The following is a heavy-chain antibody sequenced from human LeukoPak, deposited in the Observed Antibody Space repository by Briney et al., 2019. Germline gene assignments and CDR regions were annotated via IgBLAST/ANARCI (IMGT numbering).Heavy chain of an antibody. D-gene: IGHD5-12*01. J-gene: IGHJ5*02. CDR1: GGSISSYY. Sequence: SETLSLTCTVSGGSISSYYWNWIRQPAGKGLEWIGRIHTSGSTNYNPSLKSRVTMSVDTSKNKFSLKLSSVTAADTAVYYCARDLGYGGYATGVNWFDPWGQGTLVTVSS. CDR2: IHTSGST. CDR3: ARDLGYGGYATGVNWFDP. V-gene: IGHV4-4*07.